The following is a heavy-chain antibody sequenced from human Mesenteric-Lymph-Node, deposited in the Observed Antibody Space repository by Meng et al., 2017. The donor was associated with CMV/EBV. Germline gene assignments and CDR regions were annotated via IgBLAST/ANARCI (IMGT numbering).Heavy chain of an antibody. CDR3: ARGNTMVRGVFDY. CDR1: GGSISSSNR. J-gene: IGHJ4*02. D-gene: IGHD3-10*01. Sequence: AVSGGSISSSNRWSWVRQPPGKGLEWIGEIYHSGSTNYNPSLKSRVTISVDKSKNQFSLKLSSVTAADTAVYYCARGNTMVRGVFDYWGQGTLVTVSS. V-gene: IGHV4-4*02. CDR2: IYHSGST.